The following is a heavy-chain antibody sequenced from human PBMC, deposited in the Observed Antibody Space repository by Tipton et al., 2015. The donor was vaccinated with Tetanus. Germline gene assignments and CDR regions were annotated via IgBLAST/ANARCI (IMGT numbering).Heavy chain of an antibody. D-gene: IGHD1-26*01. J-gene: IGHJ4*02. V-gene: IGHV4-31*03. CDR3: ARDQARGARGWNYFDC. Sequence: TLSLTCTVSGGSISGGRYYWSWIRRRPGKGLEWIGDIYSSGSTYSDPSLKGRVTISVDTSKNQFSLRLNSVTAADTAVYYCARDQARGARGWNYFDCWGQGTLVTVSS. CDR2: IYSSGST. CDR1: GGSISGGRYY.